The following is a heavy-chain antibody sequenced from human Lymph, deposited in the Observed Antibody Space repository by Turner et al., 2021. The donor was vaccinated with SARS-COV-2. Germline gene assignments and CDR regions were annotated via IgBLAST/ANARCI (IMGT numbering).Heavy chain of an antibody. CDR2: IYIGGTT. V-gene: IGHV3-53*02. CDR3: ARDLGPLAFDI. J-gene: IGHJ3*02. CDR1: GLTVSSNY. Sequence: EVQLVETGGGLIQPGGSLRRSCAASGLTVSSNYMSWVRQAQGKGLEWFSVIYIGGTTYYADSVKGRFTISRDNSKNTLYLQMNSLRAEDTAVYYCARDLGPLAFDIWGQGTMVTVSS.